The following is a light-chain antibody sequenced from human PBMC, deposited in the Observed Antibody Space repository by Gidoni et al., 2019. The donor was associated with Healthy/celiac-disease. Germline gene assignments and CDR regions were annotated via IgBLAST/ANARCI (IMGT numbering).Light chain of an antibody. CDR2: KIS. CDR3: MQATQLYT. J-gene: IGKJ2*01. V-gene: IGKV2-24*01. Sequence: DIALTQTPPSTPATPGPPASISCRSSQSLVHSDGNTYLSWLQQRPGQPPRLLIYKISNRFSGVPDRFSGSGAGTDFTMKSSRVEAEDVGVYYCMQATQLYTFGQGTKLEIK. CDR1: QSLVHSDGNTY.